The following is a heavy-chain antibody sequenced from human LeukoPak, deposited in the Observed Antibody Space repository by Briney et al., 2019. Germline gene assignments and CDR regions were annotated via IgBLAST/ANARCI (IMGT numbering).Heavy chain of an antibody. Sequence: SETLSLTCAVYGGSFSGYYWSWIREPPGKGVEWMGEINHSGSTNYNPSLKSRDPISVDTPKSQISLKLSSVSAADTAVYYCARVYRYGSGSYPQTWGQGTLVTASS. D-gene: IGHD3-10*01. CDR1: GGSFSGYY. CDR3: ARVYRYGSGSYPQT. J-gene: IGHJ5*02. V-gene: IGHV4-34*01. CDR2: INHSGST.